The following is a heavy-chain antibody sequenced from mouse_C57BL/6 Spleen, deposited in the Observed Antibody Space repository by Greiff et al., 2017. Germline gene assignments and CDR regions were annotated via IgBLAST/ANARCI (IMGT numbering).Heavy chain of an antibody. CDR3: AREGDWGFAY. D-gene: IGHD4-1*01. Sequence: QVQLKQPGAELVRPGSSVKLSCKASGYTFTSYWMHWVKQRPIQGLEWIGNIDPSDSETHYNQKFKDKATLTVDKSSSTAYMQLRSLTSEDSAVYYCAREGDWGFAYWGQGTLVTVSA. CDR2: IDPSDSET. CDR1: GYTFTSYW. V-gene: IGHV1-52*01. J-gene: IGHJ3*01.